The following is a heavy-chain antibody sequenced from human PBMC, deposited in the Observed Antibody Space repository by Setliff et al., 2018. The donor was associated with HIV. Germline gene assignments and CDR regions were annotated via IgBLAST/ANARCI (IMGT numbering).Heavy chain of an antibody. CDR2: IIPIFGTA. V-gene: IGHV1-69*05. Sequence: SVKVSCKASGGTFSSYAISWVRQAPGQGLEWMGGIIPIFGTANYAQKFQGRVTITTDESTSTAYMELSSLRSEDTAVYYCARDGIPASYYYDSSGKPEAYNWFDPWGQGTLVTVSS. J-gene: IGHJ5*02. CDR1: GGTFSSYA. CDR3: ARDGIPASYYYDSSGKPEAYNWFDP. D-gene: IGHD3-22*01.